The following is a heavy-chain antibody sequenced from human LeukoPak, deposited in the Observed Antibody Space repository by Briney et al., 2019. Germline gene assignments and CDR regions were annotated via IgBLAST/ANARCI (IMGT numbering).Heavy chain of an antibody. V-gene: IGHV3-21*01. CDR3: ARAIAVAGTEDY. D-gene: IGHD6-19*01. CDR1: GFTFSSYS. CDR2: ISSSSYI. Sequence: GGSLRLSCAASGFTFSSYSMNWVRQAPGKGLEWVSSISSSSYIYYADSVKGRFTISRDNAKNSLYLQMNSLRAEDTAVYYCARAIAVAGTEDYWGQGTLVTVSS. J-gene: IGHJ4*02.